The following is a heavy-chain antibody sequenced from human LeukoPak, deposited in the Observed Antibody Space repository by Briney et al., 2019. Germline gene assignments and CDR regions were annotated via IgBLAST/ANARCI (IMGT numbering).Heavy chain of an antibody. CDR3: ASSPSGYWWNFDL. D-gene: IGHD3-3*01. J-gene: IGHJ4*02. Sequence: SETLSLTCTVSGGSISSNNYYWGWIRPPSGKGLEWIGSFYSSGNNYNNPFLKSPVTLVLDTTKHQFSLKLTAVTAADTAVYYCASSPSGYWWNFDLWGQGTLVPVPS. V-gene: IGHV4-39*01. CDR2: FYSSGNN. CDR1: GGSISSNNYY.